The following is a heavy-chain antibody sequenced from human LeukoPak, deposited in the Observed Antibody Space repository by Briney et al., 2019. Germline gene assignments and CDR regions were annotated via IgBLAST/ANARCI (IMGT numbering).Heavy chain of an antibody. D-gene: IGHD5-18*01. J-gene: IGHJ4*02. V-gene: IGHV1-8*01. CDR2: MNPNSGNT. CDR1: GYTFTSYD. Sequence: GASVKVSCKASGYTFTSYDINWVRQATGQGLEWMGWMNPNSGNTGYAQKLQGRVTMTTDTSTSTAYMELRSLRSDDTAVYYCARASDTAMVLSDYWGQGTLVTVSS. CDR3: ARASDTAMVLSDY.